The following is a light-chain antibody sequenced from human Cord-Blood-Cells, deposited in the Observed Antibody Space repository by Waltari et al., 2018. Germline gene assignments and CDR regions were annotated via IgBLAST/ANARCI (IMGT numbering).Light chain of an antibody. CDR2: GAS. CDR3: QQYNNWPLYT. Sequence: EIVMTQSPATLSVSPGERATHSCRASQSVSSNLAWYQQKPGQAPRLLIYGASTRATGIPARFSGSGSGTEFTLTISGLQSEDFAVYYCQQYNNWPLYTFGQGTKLEIK. V-gene: IGKV3-15*01. CDR1: QSVSSN. J-gene: IGKJ2*01.